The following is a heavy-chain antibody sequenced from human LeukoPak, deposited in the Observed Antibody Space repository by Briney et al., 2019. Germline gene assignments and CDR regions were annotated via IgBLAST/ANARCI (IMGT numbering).Heavy chain of an antibody. Sequence: GGSLRLSCAVSGFSFSNYDMNWVRQAPGKGLEWVSYIRRSGNSRYYADSVKGRFTISRDNANNLLYLQMNSLRAEDTAVYYCARESFAARWDWGQGTLVTVSS. J-gene: IGHJ4*02. CDR3: ARESFAARWD. CDR2: IRRSGNSR. V-gene: IGHV3-48*03. D-gene: IGHD6-6*01. CDR1: GFSFSNYD.